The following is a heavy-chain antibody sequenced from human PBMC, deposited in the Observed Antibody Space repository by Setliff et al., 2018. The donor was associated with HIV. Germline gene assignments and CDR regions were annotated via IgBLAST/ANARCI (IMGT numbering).Heavy chain of an antibody. CDR1: GYSFTTYG. CDR2: ISVYNGQT. V-gene: IGHV1-18*01. Sequence: ASVKVSCKASGYSFTTYGISWLRQAPGQGLEWVGWISVYNGQTLYAQKVQDRITVTMDIPKDTAYMELRGLTPDDTAVYYCARGHHFYWYFDLWGPGTLVTVSS. CDR3: ARGHHFYWYFDL. J-gene: IGHJ2*01.